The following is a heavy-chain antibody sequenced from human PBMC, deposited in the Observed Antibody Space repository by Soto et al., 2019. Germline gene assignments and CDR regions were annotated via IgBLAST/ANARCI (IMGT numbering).Heavy chain of an antibody. J-gene: IGHJ4*02. V-gene: IGHV3-53*01. D-gene: IGHD3-9*01. CDR1: GFTVSSNY. CDR2: MYSEGRT. CDR3: ARDVYFDWSFDY. Sequence: GGSLRLSCAASGFTVSSNYMSWVRQAPGKGLEWVSVMYSEGRTYYADSVKGRFTISGDNSKNTLYLQMNSLRAEDTAVYYCARDVYFDWSFDYWGQGTLVTVSS.